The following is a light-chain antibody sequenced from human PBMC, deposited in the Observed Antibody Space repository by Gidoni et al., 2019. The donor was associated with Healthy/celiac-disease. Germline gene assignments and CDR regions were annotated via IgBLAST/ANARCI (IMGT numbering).Light chain of an antibody. Sequence: RTQPASVSGSLGQSITISCTGTSSDVGGYNYVSWYQQHPGKAPKLMIYDVSNRPSGVSNRFSGSKSGNTASLTISGLQAEDEADYYCSSYTSSSTLYVFGTGTKVTVL. CDR2: DVS. V-gene: IGLV2-14*01. CDR1: SSDVGGYNY. CDR3: SSYTSSSTLYV. J-gene: IGLJ1*01.